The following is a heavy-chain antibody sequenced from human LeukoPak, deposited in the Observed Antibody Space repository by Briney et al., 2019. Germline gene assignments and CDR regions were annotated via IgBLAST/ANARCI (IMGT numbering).Heavy chain of an antibody. V-gene: IGHV4-4*08. CDR2: IYNAATT. CDR3: ARARVEMATIDY. Sequence: SETLSLTCAVSGGSISNYYWTWIRQPPGKGLEWLGFIYNAATTNYNPSLKSRVTISVDTSKNQFSLKLSSVTAADTAVYYCARARVEMATIDYWGQGTLVTVSS. J-gene: IGHJ4*02. D-gene: IGHD5-24*01. CDR1: GGSISNYY.